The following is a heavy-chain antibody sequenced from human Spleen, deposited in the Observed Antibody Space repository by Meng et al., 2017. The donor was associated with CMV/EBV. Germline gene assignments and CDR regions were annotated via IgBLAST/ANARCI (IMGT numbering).Heavy chain of an antibody. D-gene: IGHD3-3*01. V-gene: IGHV3-30*02. J-gene: IGHJ4*02. Sequence: GESLKISCATSGLNFKIYGMHWVRQLPGKGLEWVAFIRYDEKTKYYADSVKGRFTISRDNSKNTVYLQMNSLRVEDTAVYYCVLPEWSGPDHWGQGTLVTVSS. CDR2: IRYDEKTK. CDR1: GLNFKIYG. CDR3: VLPEWSGPDH.